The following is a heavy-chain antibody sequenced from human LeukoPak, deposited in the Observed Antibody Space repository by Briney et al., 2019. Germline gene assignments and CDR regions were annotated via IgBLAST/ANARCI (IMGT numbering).Heavy chain of an antibody. Sequence: GESLKISCQGSGYIFSTYWIGWVRQLPGKGLGWMGIIYPGDSDTRYSPSFQGQVTISSDKSISTAYLRWSSLKASDTAMYYCARHPVYSSGLRHFDYWGPGTLVTVSS. CDR2: IYPGDSDT. CDR1: GYIFSTYW. CDR3: ARHPVYSSGLRHFDY. V-gene: IGHV5-51*01. D-gene: IGHD6-19*01. J-gene: IGHJ4*02.